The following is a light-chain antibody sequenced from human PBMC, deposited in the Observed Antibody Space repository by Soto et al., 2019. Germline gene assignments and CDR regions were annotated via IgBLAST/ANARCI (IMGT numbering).Light chain of an antibody. CDR3: HQYGSSQVT. CDR1: QSVSSSY. Sequence: EIVLTQSPGTLSLSPGERATLSCRASQSVSSSYLAWYQQKPGQAPRLIIYGASSRANDIPDRFSGSWSGTDFTFTISRLEPEDFAVYYCHQYGSSQVTFGGGTKVEIK. V-gene: IGKV3-20*01. CDR2: GAS. J-gene: IGKJ4*02.